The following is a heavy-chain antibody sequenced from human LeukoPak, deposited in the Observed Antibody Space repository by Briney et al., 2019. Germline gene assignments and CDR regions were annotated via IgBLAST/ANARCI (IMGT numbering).Heavy chain of an antibody. V-gene: IGHV1-8*01. J-gene: IGHJ4*02. CDR1: GYTFTSYD. D-gene: IGHD6-19*01. Sequence: GASVKVSCKASGYTFTSYDINWVRQATGQGLEWMGWMNPSSGNTGYAQKFQGRVTMTRNTSISTAYMELSSLRSEDTAVYYCARRGIAVAGEGVDYWGQGTLVTVSS. CDR3: ARRGIAVAGEGVDY. CDR2: MNPSSGNT.